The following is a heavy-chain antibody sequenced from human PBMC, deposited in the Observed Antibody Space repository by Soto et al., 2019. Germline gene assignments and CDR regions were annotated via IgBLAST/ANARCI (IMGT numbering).Heavy chain of an antibody. CDR2: INSDGSTT. Sequence: PWGSLRLSCAASGFTFSNHWMHWVRQAPGKGLVWVSRINSDGSTTTYADPVKGRFTISRDNAKNTLYLQLNSLRAEDTALYYCARGYSSGPDYWGPGTLVTVSS. CDR3: ARGYSSGPDY. CDR1: GFTFSNHW. D-gene: IGHD6-19*01. V-gene: IGHV3-74*01. J-gene: IGHJ4*02.